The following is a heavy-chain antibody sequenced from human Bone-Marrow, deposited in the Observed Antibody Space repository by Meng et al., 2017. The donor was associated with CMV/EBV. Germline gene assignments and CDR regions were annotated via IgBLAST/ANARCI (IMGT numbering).Heavy chain of an antibody. CDR2: ISNSNNYI. J-gene: IGHJ4*02. D-gene: IGHD3-22*01. V-gene: IGHV3-21*01. CDR3: AKGEIDSSGYYPETDFDY. Sequence: GESLKISCAASGFTFSRNSMNWVRQAPGKGLEWVSSISNSNNYIYYADSVKGRFTISRDNAKNSLYLQMNSLRAEDTAVYYCAKGEIDSSGYYPETDFDYWGQGTLVTVSS. CDR1: GFTFSRNS.